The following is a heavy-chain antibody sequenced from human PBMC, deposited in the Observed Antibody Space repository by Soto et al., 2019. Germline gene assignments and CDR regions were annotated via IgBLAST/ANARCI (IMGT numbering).Heavy chain of an antibody. Sequence: SVKVSCKASGGTFSSYAISWVRQAPGQGLEWMGGIIPIFGTANYAQKFQGRVTITADESTSTAYMELSSLRSEDTAVYYCARGRELRFLEWSPFFDYWGQGTLVTVSS. CDR1: GGTFSSYA. CDR2: IIPIFGTA. D-gene: IGHD3-3*01. J-gene: IGHJ4*02. CDR3: ARGRELRFLEWSPFFDY. V-gene: IGHV1-69*13.